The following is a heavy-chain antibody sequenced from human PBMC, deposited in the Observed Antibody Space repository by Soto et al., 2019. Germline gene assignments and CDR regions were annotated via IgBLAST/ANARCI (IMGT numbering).Heavy chain of an antibody. CDR1: GYTFTSYD. J-gene: IGHJ4*02. Sequence: QVQLVQSGAEVKKPGASVKVSCKASGYTFTSYDINWVRQATGQGLEWMGWMNPNSGNTGYAQKFQGRVTMTRNTSISTAYRGLSSLRSEDTAVYYCARGNEWLGALDYWGQGTLVTVSS. CDR2: MNPNSGNT. CDR3: ARGNEWLGALDY. V-gene: IGHV1-8*01. D-gene: IGHD6-19*01.